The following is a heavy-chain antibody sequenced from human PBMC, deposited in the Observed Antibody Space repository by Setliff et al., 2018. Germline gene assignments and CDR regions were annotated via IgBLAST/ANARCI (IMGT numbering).Heavy chain of an antibody. D-gene: IGHD2-2*01. V-gene: IGHV7-4-1*02. J-gene: IGHJ4*02. CDR1: GYTFTNYA. Sequence: GASVKVSCKASGYTFTNYAMNWVRQAPGQRPEWMGWINTKTGIPAYAQGFIGRFVFSFDTSVNTAYLHITTLKPEDTATYYCARARRDCNGTSCFSDLDYWGQGTLVTVSS. CDR3: ARARRDCNGTSCFSDLDY. CDR2: INTKTGIP.